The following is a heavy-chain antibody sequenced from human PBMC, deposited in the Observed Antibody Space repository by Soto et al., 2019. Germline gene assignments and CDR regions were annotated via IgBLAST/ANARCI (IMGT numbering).Heavy chain of an antibody. CDR1: GFSFPDYD. D-gene: IGHD6-19*01. V-gene: IGHV3-13*01. CDR3: TRLAVAGTW. J-gene: IGHJ4*02. Sequence: EVQLVESGGGLVQPGGSLRLSCRASGFSFPDYDIHWVRQSIGKGLEWVSAIGTADDTYYAPALKGRFTIRRENPKNSVYLQMNSLTVDDTAVYYCTRLAVAGTWWGQGTLVTVSS. CDR2: IGTADDT.